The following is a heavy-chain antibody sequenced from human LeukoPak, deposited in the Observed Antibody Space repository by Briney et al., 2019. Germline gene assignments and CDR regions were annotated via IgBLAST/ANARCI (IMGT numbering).Heavy chain of an antibody. V-gene: IGHV3-21*01. J-gene: IGHJ4*02. CDR3: AREGYYYDSSGYYSVGFDY. CDR2: ISSTSSYI. CDR1: GFSFITYN. Sequence: GGSLRLSCAASGFSFITYNMNWVRQAPGKGLEWVSSISSTSSYIYYADSVKGRFTISRDNAKNSLYLQMNSLRAEDTAVYYCAREGYYYDSSGYYSVGFDYWGQGTLVTVSS. D-gene: IGHD3-22*01.